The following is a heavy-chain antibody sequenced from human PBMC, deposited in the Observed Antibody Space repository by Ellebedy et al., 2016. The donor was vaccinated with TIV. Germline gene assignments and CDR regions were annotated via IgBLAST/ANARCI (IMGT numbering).Heavy chain of an antibody. V-gene: IGHV3-30*04. J-gene: IGHJ4*02. D-gene: IGHD5-24*01. CDR3: ARDRGATFDS. CDR2: ISYDGTKG. CDR1: GFTFSSYT. Sequence: GESLKIYCVASGFTFSSYTMHWLRQPPGKGLEGVAVISYDGTKGYYADSAKGRFTISRDNSKNTLYLQMSSLRGDDTSRYYCARDRGATFDSWGQGTLVTVSS.